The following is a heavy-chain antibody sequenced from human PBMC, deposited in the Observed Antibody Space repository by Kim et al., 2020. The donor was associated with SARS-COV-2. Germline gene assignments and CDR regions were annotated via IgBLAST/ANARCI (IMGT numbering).Heavy chain of an antibody. V-gene: IGHV4-39*07. CDR3: ARDSALAVAGSYYYCMDV. Sequence: SETLSLTCTVSGGSISSSSYYWGWIRPPQGKGWKWIGSINFSGSTNSTLSIKSRVTIYVDTSKNQFSLTFRSVTAADTAVYYCARDSALAVAGSYYYCMDVWGQGTTVTVSS. D-gene: IGHD6-19*01. CDR1: GGSISSSSYY. CDR2: INFSGST. J-gene: IGHJ6*02.